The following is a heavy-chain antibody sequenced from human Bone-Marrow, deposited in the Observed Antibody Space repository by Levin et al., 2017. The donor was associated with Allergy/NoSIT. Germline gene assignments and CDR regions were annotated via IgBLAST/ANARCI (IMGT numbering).Heavy chain of an antibody. CDR2: IYSGGGT. CDR1: GFTVSNNF. V-gene: IGHV3-53*01. D-gene: IGHD2-2*01. Sequence: PGGSLRLSCAASGFTVSNNFMSWVRQAPGKGLECVSIIYSGGGTDYADSVKGLFTISRDNSKNTLFLQLNSLSAEDSGVSSTAFKSDQLLKKMGDVWGQGSTVIVSS. J-gene: IGHJ6*02. CDR3: AFKSDQLLKKMGDV.